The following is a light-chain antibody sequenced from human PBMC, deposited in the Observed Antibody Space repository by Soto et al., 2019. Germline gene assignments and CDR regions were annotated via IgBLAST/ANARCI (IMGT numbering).Light chain of an antibody. Sequence: IRMTQSPSSLSASTGDRVTITCQASQGIRNDLGWYQQRPGKAPKRLIYAASTLQSGVPSRFSGSGSGTDFTLTISSLQPEDIATYYCQKYHSAPRTFGQGTKVDIK. CDR2: AAS. CDR1: QGIRND. V-gene: IGKV1-27*01. CDR3: QKYHSAPRT. J-gene: IGKJ1*01.